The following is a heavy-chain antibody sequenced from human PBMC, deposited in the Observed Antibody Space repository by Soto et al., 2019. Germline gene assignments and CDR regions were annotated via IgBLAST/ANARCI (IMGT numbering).Heavy chain of an antibody. V-gene: IGHV4-34*01. CDR2: INHSGST. D-gene: IGHD6-19*01. CDR1: GGSFSGYY. J-gene: IGHJ6*02. Sequence: SETLSLTCAVYGGSFSGYYWSWIRQPPGKGLEWIGEINHSGSTNYNPSLKSRVTISVDTSKNQFSLKLSSVTAADTAVYYCARAVEHYYYGMDVWGQGTTVTVSS. CDR3: ARAVEHYYYGMDV.